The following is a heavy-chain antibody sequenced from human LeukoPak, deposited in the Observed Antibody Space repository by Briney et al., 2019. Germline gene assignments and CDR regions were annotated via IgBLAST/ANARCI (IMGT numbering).Heavy chain of an antibody. CDR2: IYYSGST. D-gene: IGHD2-15*01. V-gene: IGHV4-59*12. J-gene: IGHJ4*02. CDR1: GGSISSYY. Sequence: SETLSLTCTVSGGSISSYYWSWIRQPPGKGLEWIGYIYYSGSTNYNPSLKSRVTISVDTSKNQFSLKLSSVTAADTAVYYCARPWLKGGATVVTPTYFDYWGQGTLVTVSS. CDR3: ARPWLKGGATVVTPTYFDY.